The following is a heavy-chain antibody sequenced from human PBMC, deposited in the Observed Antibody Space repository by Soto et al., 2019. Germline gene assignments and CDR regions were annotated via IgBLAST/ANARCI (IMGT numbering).Heavy chain of an antibody. V-gene: IGHV3-30*03. D-gene: IGHD2-21*02. CDR1: GFSFNTYG. CDR2: ISYDGINK. Sequence: GGSLRLSCAASGFSFNTYGFHWVRQAPGKGLEWVAHISYDGINKNYADSVKGRFTISRDNSENTVYLQINSLRADDTAVYFCAREEHIVVVTAIPAEYFQHWGQGTLVTVSS. CDR3: AREEHIVVVTAIPAEYFQH. J-gene: IGHJ1*01.